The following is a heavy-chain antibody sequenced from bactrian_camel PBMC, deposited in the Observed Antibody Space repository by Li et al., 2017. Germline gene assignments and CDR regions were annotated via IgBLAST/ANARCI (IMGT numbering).Heavy chain of an antibody. V-gene: IGHV3S40*01. D-gene: IGHD2*01. Sequence: VQLVESGGGSVQAGGSLSLSCAASGYTYFRNTCMGWFRQVPGRGREGVATIYTGGDTTYYAQSVEGRFTISQDSAKNTVYLQMNSLKPEDTAMYYCAADRRLTRIAHCGSWSKRPTSPYWGQGTQVTVS. CDR3: AADRRLTRIAHCGSWSKRPTSPY. J-gene: IGHJ4*01. CDR2: IYTGGDTT. CDR1: GYTYFRNTC.